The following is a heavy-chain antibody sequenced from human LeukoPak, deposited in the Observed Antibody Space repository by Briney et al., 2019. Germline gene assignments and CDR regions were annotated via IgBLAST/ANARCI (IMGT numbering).Heavy chain of an antibody. V-gene: IGHV3-23*01. D-gene: IGHD6-19*01. CDR3: AKRYGSSGFNWFDP. J-gene: IGHJ5*02. CDR2: ISGDGDST. CDR1: GFTFSNYA. Sequence: GGSLRLSCAASGFTFSNYALSWVRQAPGKGLEWVSTISGDGDSTYYAASVKGRFTISRDNSKNTMFLHMNSLRAEDTALYYCAKRYGSSGFNWFDPWGQGTLVTVSS.